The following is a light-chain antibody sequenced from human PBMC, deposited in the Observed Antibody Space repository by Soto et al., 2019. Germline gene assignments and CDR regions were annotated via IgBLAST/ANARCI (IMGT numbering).Light chain of an antibody. Sequence: DIQMTQSPSPLSASVGDRVYITCRTSQSISSYLNWYQAKPGKAPKLLIYEASSLESGVPSRFSGSGSGTDFTLTISSLQPEDSATYYCQQSYSTPPFNFGPGKRVDI. CDR3: QQSYSTPPFN. J-gene: IGKJ3*01. CDR1: QSISSY. V-gene: IGKV1-39*01. CDR2: EAS.